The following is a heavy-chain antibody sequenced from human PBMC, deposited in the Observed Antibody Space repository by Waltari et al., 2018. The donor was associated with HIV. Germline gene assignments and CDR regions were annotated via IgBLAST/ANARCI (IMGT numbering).Heavy chain of an antibody. CDR2: ISSSGNTI. V-gene: IGHV3-48*03. CDR1: GTTLSNYE. J-gene: IGHJ6*02. Sequence: EVQLVERGGGLVKPGGYLSLSCAASGTTLSNYELKWVRQAPGKGLEWVSYISSSGNTIHYADSVKGRFTISRDNAKNSLYLQMNSLRAEDTAVYYCARDLGGSGWYDYYYGMDVWGQGTTVTVSS. D-gene: IGHD6-19*01. CDR3: ARDLGGSGWYDYYYGMDV.